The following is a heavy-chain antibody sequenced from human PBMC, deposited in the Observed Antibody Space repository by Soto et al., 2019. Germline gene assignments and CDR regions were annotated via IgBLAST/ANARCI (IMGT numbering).Heavy chain of an antibody. D-gene: IGHD6-19*01. V-gene: IGHV4-39*01. Sequence: SETLSVTCTVSHGSISSSSYYWGLIHQPPGKGLEWIGSIYYSGSTYYNPSLKSRVTISVDTSKNQFSLKLSSVTAADTAVYYCARLPPYSSPSGWFEPWGQGTLVTVSS. CDR1: HGSISSSSYY. CDR3: ARLPPYSSPSGWFEP. CDR2: IYYSGST. J-gene: IGHJ5*02.